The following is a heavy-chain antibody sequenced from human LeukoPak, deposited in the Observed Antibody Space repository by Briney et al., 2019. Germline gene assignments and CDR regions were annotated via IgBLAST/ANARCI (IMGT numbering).Heavy chain of an antibody. D-gene: IGHD2-2*01. CDR2: IKQDGSEK. J-gene: IGHJ6*02. CDR1: GFTFSSYW. V-gene: IGHV3-7*01. CDR3: ARGHIVVVPAAIYYYYGMDV. Sequence: GGSLRLSCAASGFTFSSYWMSWVRQAPGKGLEWVANIKQDGSEKYYVDSVKGRFTISRDNAKNPLYLQMNSLRAEDTAVYYCARGHIVVVPAAIYYYYGMDVWGQGTTVTVSS.